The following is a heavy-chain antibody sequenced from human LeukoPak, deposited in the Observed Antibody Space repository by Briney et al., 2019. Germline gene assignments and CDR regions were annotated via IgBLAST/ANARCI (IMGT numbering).Heavy chain of an antibody. CDR3: AGGNWFDP. CDR1: GRSFSGYS. J-gene: IGHJ5*02. V-gene: IGHV4-34*01. CDR2: LSYNGST. Sequence: SETLSLTCAVYGRSFSGYSWSWIRQPPGKGLEWIGVLSYNGSTNYNPSLKSRVTISVDMSKNQFSLKLSSVTAADTAVYYCAGGNWFDPWGQGTLVTVSS.